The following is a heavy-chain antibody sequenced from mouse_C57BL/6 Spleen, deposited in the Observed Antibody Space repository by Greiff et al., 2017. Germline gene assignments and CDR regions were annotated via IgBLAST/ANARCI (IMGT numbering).Heavy chain of an antibody. D-gene: IGHD4-1*01. CDR3: ARHEGGTDFDY. Sequence: EVKVVESGGDLVKPGGSLKLSCAASGFTFSSYGMSWVRQTPDKRLEWVATISSGGSYTYYPDSVKGRFTISRDNAKNTLYLQMSSLKSEDTAMYYCARHEGGTDFDYWGQGTTLTVSS. CDR1: GFTFSSYG. CDR2: ISSGGSYT. J-gene: IGHJ2*01. V-gene: IGHV5-6*01.